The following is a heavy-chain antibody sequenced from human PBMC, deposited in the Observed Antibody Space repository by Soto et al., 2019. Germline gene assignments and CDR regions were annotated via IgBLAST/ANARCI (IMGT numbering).Heavy chain of an antibody. V-gene: IGHV4-34*01. CDR1: GGSFSGYY. CDR3: ARSVDTAMDYYYYYGMDV. J-gene: IGHJ6*02. Sequence: SETLSLTCAVYGGSFSGYYWTWIRQPPGTGLEWIGEINHSGSTNYNPSLKSRVTISVDTSKNQFSLKLTSVTAADTAVYYCARSVDTAMDYYYYYGMDVWGQGTTVTVSS. D-gene: IGHD5-18*01. CDR2: INHSGST.